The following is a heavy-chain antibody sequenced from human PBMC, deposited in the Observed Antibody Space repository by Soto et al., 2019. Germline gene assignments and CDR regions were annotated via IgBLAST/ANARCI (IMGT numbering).Heavy chain of an antibody. CDR2: IFDSGTT. Sequence: QVQLQESGPGLVKPSQTLSLTCTVSGGSISSGGYYWSWLRPHPGKGLEWIGYIFDSGTTYYNPSLKGRVTISVGPSTSQFSLRLTSVTATDTAVYYCASQASGWYPDYWGQGTLVTVSS. CDR1: GGSISSGGYY. D-gene: IGHD6-19*01. V-gene: IGHV4-31*03. CDR3: ASQASGWYPDY. J-gene: IGHJ4*02.